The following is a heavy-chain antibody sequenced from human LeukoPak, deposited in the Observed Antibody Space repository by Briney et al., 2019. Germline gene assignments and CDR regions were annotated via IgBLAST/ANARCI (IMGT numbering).Heavy chain of an antibody. Sequence: GGSLRLSCAASGFTVSSTYMSWLLQAPGKALEWVSLICTGGTTYYADSVKGRFTISRDNSENTLYLQMNSLRAEDMAVYYCARGIAGSNNWFDPWGQGTLVTVSS. V-gene: IGHV3-53*01. CDR1: GFTVSSTY. J-gene: IGHJ5*02. CDR3: ARGIAGSNNWFDP. D-gene: IGHD1-20*01. CDR2: ICTGGTT.